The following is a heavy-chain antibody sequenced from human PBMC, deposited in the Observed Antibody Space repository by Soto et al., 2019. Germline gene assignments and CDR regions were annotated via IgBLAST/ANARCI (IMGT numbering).Heavy chain of an antibody. CDR2: IIPYYNTL. CDR1: EGTFNSYA. V-gene: IGHV1-69*01. D-gene: IGHD5-18*01. Sequence: QAQVVQSGAEVRKPGTSVKLSCKASEGTFNSYAIAWVRQAPGQGLEWMGGIIPYYNTLNYAQKFQDRVTLTAADSTNTIYMELRRRRSDDTAVYFCASRATRCYPYFFDSWAQGNLVSVSS. J-gene: IGHJ4*02. CDR3: ASRATRCYPYFFDS.